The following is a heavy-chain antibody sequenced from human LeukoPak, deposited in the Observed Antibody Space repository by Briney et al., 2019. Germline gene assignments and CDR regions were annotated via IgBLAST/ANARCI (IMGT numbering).Heavy chain of an antibody. J-gene: IGHJ4*02. CDR1: GGSISSGDYY. V-gene: IGHV4-30-2*01. CDR3: AREYMAHFDY. CDR2: IYHSGST. D-gene: IGHD1-14*01. Sequence: SETLSLTCTVSGGSISSGDYYWSWIRQPPGKGLEWIGYIYHSGSTYYNPSLKSRVTISVDRSKNQFSLKLSSVTAADTAVYYCAREYMAHFDYWGQGTLVTVSS.